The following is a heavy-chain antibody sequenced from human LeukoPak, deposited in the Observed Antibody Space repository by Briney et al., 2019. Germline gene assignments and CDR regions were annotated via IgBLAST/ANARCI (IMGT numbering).Heavy chain of an antibody. D-gene: IGHD6-13*01. CDR1: GYSISSGYY. CDR3: ARAVHRSAGYYYYYMDV. V-gene: IGHV4-38-2*02. CDR2: IYHSGST. Sequence: PSETLSLTCTVSGYSISSGYYWGWIRQPPGKGLEWIGSIYHSGSTYYNPSLKSRVTISVDTSKNQFSLKLSSVTAADTAVYYCARAVHRSAGYYYYYMDVWGKGTTVTVSS. J-gene: IGHJ6*03.